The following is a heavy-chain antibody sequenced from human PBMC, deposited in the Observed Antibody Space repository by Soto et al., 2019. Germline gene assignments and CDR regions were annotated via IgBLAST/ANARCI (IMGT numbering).Heavy chain of an antibody. D-gene: IGHD6-13*01. V-gene: IGHV4-59*01. CDR1: GGSISSYY. J-gene: IGHJ6*02. Sequence: SETLSLTCTVSGGSISSYYWSWIRQPPGKGLEWIGYIYYSGSTNYNPSLKSRVTISVDTSKNQFSLKLSSVTAADTAVYYCARDPEAAAGKTSGMDVWGQGTTVTVSS. CDR2: IYYSGST. CDR3: ARDPEAAAGKTSGMDV.